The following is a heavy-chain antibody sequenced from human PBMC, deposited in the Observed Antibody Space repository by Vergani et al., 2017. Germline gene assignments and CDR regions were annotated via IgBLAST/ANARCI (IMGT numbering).Heavy chain of an antibody. D-gene: IGHD6-13*01. Sequence: QVQLQESGPGLVKPSETLSLTCAVSGYSISSGYYWGWIRQPPGKGLDWIGSIYHSGSTYYNPSLKSRVTISVDTSKNQFSLKLSSVTAADTAVYYCAGQQLGGYYFDYWGQGTLVTVSS. CDR1: GYSISSGYY. CDR2: IYHSGST. V-gene: IGHV4-38-2*01. J-gene: IGHJ4*02. CDR3: AGQQLGGYYFDY.